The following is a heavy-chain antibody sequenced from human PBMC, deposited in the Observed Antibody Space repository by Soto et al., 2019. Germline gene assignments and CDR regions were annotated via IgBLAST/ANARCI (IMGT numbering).Heavy chain of an antibody. Sequence: PSETLSLTCTVSGGSISTSSYWGCIRQPPGKGLEWIGSIYSTGNTYYNPSLKSRVTIYVDTSKNQFSLKLSSVTAADTAVYYCRRSSRHSMDVWAQGTTVTVSS. D-gene: IGHD6-13*01. J-gene: IGHJ6*02. V-gene: IGHV4-39*01. CDR2: IYSTGNT. CDR3: RRSSRHSMDV. CDR1: GGSISTSSY.